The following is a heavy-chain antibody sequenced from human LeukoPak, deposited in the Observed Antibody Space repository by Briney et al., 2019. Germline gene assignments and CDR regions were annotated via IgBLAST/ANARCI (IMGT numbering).Heavy chain of an antibody. CDR2: IIPILGIA. J-gene: IGHJ4*02. CDR1: GGTFSSYA. CDR3: ARASSGYDLVY. Sequence: SVKVSCKASGGTFSSYAISWVRQAPGQGLEWMGRIIPILGIANYAQKLQGRVTITADKPTSTAYMELSSLRSEDTAVYYCARASSGYDLVYWGQGTLVTVSS. V-gene: IGHV1-69*04. D-gene: IGHD3-22*01.